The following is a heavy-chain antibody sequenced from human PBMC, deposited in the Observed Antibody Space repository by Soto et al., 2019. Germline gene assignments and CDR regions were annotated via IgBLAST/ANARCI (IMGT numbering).Heavy chain of an antibody. V-gene: IGHV3-13*01. Sequence: EVQLVESGGGLAQPGGSLRLSCAASGFTFSNYDMHWVRQVTGKGLEWISSIGTAGDTYYAGSVRGRFTISRENAKNSWHLQMNSLRAGDTAVYEWARDLKYSGSLRHHGMDVWGQGTTVTVSS. D-gene: IGHD6-6*01. CDR1: GFTFSNYD. J-gene: IGHJ6*02. CDR3: ARDLKYSGSLRHHGMDV. CDR2: IGTAGDT.